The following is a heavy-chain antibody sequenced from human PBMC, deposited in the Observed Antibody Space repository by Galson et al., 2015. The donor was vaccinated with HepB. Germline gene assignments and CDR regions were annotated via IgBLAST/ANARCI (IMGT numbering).Heavy chain of an antibody. J-gene: IGHJ4*02. V-gene: IGHV1-18*04. CDR1: GYTFTGYG. CDR3: VRDSRSWSFDY. D-gene: IGHD6-19*01. CDR2: ISAYNGNT. Sequence: SVKVSCKASGYTFTGYGINWVRQAPGQGLELMGWISAYNGNTNYAQKFQGRVTMTTDKSTSRAYMELRSLTSDDTAVYYCVRDSRSWSFDYWGQGTLVTVSS.